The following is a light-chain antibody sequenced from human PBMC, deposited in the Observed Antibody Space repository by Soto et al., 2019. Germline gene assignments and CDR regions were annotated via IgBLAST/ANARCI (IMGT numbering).Light chain of an antibody. CDR2: EDS. J-gene: IGLJ1*01. Sequence: SYELTQPPSGSVSPGQTARITCPGDALPKKYAYWYQQKSGQAPVLVIYEDSKRPSGIPERFSGSSSGTMATLTISRVEAGDEADYYCQVWDSSSDHCYVFGTGTKVTVL. CDR1: ALPKKY. V-gene: IGLV3-10*01. CDR3: QVWDSSSDHCYV.